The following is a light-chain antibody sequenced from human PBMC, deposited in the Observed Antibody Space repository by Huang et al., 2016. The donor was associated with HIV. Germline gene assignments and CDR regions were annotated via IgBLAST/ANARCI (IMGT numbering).Light chain of an antibody. Sequence: EIVMTQSPATLSVSPGERATLSCRASQSVSSDFAWYQQQPGQAPRLLIYGASTRATGIPARFSGSGSGTDFTLTISSLQSEDFVVYYCHQYNNWPQTFGGGTKVEIK. CDR1: QSVSSD. CDR2: GAS. J-gene: IGKJ4*01. V-gene: IGKV3-15*01. CDR3: HQYNNWPQT.